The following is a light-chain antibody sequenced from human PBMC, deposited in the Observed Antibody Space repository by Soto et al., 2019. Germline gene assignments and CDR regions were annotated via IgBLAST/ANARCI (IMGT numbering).Light chain of an antibody. V-gene: IGLV3-21*02. CDR3: QVWVGTSDRPAAV. CDR2: DDS. J-gene: IGLJ2*01. Sequence: SYELTQPPSVSVAPGQTARITCGENNIGSKGVHWYQQKPGQAPLMVVYDDSDRPSGIPERFSGSNSGDTATLTISRVETGDEADYYCQVWVGTSDRPAAVFGGGTQLTVL. CDR1: NIGSKG.